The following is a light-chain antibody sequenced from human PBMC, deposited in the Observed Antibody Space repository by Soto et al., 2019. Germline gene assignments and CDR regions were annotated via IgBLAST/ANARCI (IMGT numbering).Light chain of an antibody. CDR2: GAS. Sequence: EIVLTQSPGTLSLSPGERATLSCRASQSISSSNLAWYQQKPGQAPRLLLYGASNRAAGIPDRFSGSGSGTDVTHTIRRMKHEDFEDYSSQQYGRTPERDRWTFGQGTKVEVK. CDR1: QSISSSN. CDR3: QQYGRTPERDRWT. V-gene: IGKV3-20*01. J-gene: IGKJ1*01.